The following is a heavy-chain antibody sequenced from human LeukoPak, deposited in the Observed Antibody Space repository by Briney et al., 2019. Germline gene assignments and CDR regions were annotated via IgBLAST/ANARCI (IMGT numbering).Heavy chain of an antibody. D-gene: IGHD6-19*01. Sequence: SETLSLTCTVSGGSISSYYWSWIRQPPGKGLEWIGYIYYSGSTIYNPSLKSRVTISVDTSKNQFSLKLSSVTAADTAVYYCARDRSSGWYGDYFDYWGQGTLVTVSS. J-gene: IGHJ4*02. V-gene: IGHV4-59*01. CDR1: GGSISSYY. CDR2: IYYSGST. CDR3: ARDRSSGWYGDYFDY.